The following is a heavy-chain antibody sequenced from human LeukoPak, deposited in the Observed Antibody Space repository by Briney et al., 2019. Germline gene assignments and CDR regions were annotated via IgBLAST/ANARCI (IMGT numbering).Heavy chain of an antibody. Sequence: GGSLRLSCAASGFTFSSYGMHWVRQAPGEGLEWVAVIWYDGSNKYYADSVKGRFTISRDNSKNTLYLQMNGLRAEDTAVYYCARDSGTTCDYWGQGTLVTVSS. CDR2: IWYDGSNK. J-gene: IGHJ4*02. D-gene: IGHD1-7*01. CDR3: ARDSGTTCDY. CDR1: GFTFSSYG. V-gene: IGHV3-33*01.